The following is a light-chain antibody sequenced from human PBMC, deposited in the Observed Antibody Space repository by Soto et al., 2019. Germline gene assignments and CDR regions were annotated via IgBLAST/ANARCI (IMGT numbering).Light chain of an antibody. V-gene: IGLV1-40*01. CDR1: SSNIGAGYD. J-gene: IGLJ1*01. CDR3: QSYGSSPSANFV. Sequence: QSVRTQPPSVSGAPGQRVTISCTGRSSNIGAGYDVHWYQQLPGKAPKLLIYGNDNRPSGVPERFSGSKSGTSASLAITGLRADDEADYYCQSYGSSPSANFVFGTGTKVTVL. CDR2: GND.